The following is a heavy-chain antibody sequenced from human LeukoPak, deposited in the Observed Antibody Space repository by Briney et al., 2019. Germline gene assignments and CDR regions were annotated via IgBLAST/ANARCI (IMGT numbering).Heavy chain of an antibody. J-gene: IGHJ3*01. D-gene: IGHD3-22*01. CDR3: ARRPRDTSGYYLGAFHD. CDR1: GFTFTNYA. CDR2: IGASGADT. Sequence: GGSLRLSCAASGFTFTNYAMTWVRQAPGKGLEWVSIIGASGADTYYSDSVKGRFTVSRDNSQNTLFLHMSSLRAEDTAVYFCARRPRDTSGYYLGAFHDWGQGTTVTVSS. V-gene: IGHV3-23*01.